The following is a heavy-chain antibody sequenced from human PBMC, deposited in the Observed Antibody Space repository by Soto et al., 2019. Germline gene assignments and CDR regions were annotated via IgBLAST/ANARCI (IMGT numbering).Heavy chain of an antibody. CDR2: ISGSGGST. CDR3: AKDASYYDSSGYYPKGIFDY. CDR1: GFTFSSYA. D-gene: IGHD3-22*01. V-gene: IGHV3-23*01. Sequence: GGSLRLSCAASGFTFSSYAMSWVRQAPGKGLEWVSAISGSGGSTYYADSVKGRFTISRDNSKNTLYLQMNSLRAEDTAVYYCAKDASYYDSSGYYPKGIFDYWGQGTLVTVSS. J-gene: IGHJ4*02.